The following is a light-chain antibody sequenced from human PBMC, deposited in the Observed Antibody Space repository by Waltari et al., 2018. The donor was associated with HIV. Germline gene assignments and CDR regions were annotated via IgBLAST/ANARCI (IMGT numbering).Light chain of an antibody. CDR3: CSYAGSNTWV. CDR1: SSDVGSYNL. CDR2: EVS. V-gene: IGLV2-23*02. J-gene: IGLJ3*02. Sequence: QSALTHPASVSGSPGQSITISCTGTSSDVGSYNLVPWYNQHPGKAPKLLIFEVSKRPSGVSNRFSAAKSGNTASLTISGLQAEDEADYYCCSYAGSNTWVFGGGTKLTVL.